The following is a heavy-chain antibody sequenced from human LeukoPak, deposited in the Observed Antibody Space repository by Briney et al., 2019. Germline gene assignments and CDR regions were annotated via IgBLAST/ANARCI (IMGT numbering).Heavy chain of an antibody. CDR2: TIPIFGTA. Sequence: SVNVSCKASGGTFSSYAISWVRQAPGQGLEWMGGTIPIFGTANYAQKFQGRVTITADESTSTAYMELSSLRSEDTAVYYCARGPYDSSGYYYMGHWGQGTLVTVSS. CDR1: GGTFSSYA. CDR3: ARGPYDSSGYYYMGH. J-gene: IGHJ4*02. V-gene: IGHV1-69*01. D-gene: IGHD3-22*01.